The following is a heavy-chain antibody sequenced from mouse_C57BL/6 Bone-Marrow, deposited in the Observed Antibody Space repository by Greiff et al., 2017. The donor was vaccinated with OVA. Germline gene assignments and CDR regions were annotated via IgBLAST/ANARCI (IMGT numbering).Heavy chain of an antibody. Sequence: EVQLVESGGGLVKPGGSLKLSCAASGFTFSSYAMSWVRQTPEKRLEWVATISDGGSYTYYPDNVKGRFTTSRDNAKNNLYLQMSHLKSEDTAMYYCARSLGNYEDYWGQGTTLTVSS. J-gene: IGHJ2*01. D-gene: IGHD1-1*01. CDR2: ISDGGSYT. CDR3: ARSLGNYEDY. CDR1: GFTFSSYA. V-gene: IGHV5-4*01.